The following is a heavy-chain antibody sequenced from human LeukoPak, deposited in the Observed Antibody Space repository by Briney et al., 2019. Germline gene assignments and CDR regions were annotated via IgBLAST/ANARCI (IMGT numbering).Heavy chain of an antibody. V-gene: IGHV3-43*01. Sequence: GGSLRLSCAASGFTFDDYTMHWVRQAPGKGLEWVSLISWDGGSTYYADSVKGRFTISRDNSKNSLYLQMNSLRTEDTASYYCAKGGDCSSTSCYTFDYWGQGTLVTVSS. D-gene: IGHD2-2*02. CDR2: ISWDGGST. CDR1: GFTFDDYT. J-gene: IGHJ4*02. CDR3: AKGGDCSSTSCYTFDY.